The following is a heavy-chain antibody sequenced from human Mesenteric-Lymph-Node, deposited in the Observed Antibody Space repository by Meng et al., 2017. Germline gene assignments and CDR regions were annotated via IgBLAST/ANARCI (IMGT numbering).Heavy chain of an antibody. V-gene: IGHV3-9*01. CDR3: ANDYEYDGGAPPDAFDI. CDR2: ISWNSGSI. Sequence: SLKISCAASGFTFDDYAMHWVRQAPGKGLEWVSGISWNSGSIGYADSVKGRFTISRDNSKNTLYLQMNSLRAEDTAVYYCANDYEYDGGAPPDAFDIWGQGTMVTVSS. D-gene: IGHD3-16*01. CDR1: GFTFDDYA. J-gene: IGHJ3*02.